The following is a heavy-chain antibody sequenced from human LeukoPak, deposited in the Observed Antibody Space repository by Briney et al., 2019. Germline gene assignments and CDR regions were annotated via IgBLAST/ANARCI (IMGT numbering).Heavy chain of an antibody. Sequence: SQTLSLTCAISGDSVSSNSAAWNWIRQSPSRGLEWLGRTYYRSKWYNDYAVSVKSRITINPDTSKNQFSLQLNSVSPEDTAVYYCARTRYYYGSGRPIDYWGQGTLVTVSS. CDR1: GDSVSSNSAA. J-gene: IGHJ4*02. CDR2: TYYRSKWYN. V-gene: IGHV6-1*01. CDR3: ARTRYYYGSGRPIDY. D-gene: IGHD3-10*01.